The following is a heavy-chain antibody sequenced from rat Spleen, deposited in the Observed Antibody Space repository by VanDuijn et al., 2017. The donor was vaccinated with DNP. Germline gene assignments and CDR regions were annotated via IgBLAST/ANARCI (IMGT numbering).Heavy chain of an antibody. CDR2: ITSAASNT. Sequence: EVQLVESGGDLVQPGRSLNLSCVASGFTIKNYWKTWNRQVPGKGLEWVPSITSAASNTSYADSVKGRFTISRDNTENTLYLQMHSLRPDDTATYFCVKGGLLATGLDYWGQGVMVTVSA. CDR3: VKGGLLATGLDY. D-gene: IGHD4-1*01. J-gene: IGHJ2*01. CDR1: GFTIKNYW. V-gene: IGHV5-31*01.